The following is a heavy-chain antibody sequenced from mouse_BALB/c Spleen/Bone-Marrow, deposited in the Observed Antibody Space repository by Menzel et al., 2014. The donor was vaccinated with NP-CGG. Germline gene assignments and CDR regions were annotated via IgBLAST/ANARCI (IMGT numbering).Heavy chain of an antibody. V-gene: IGHV5-6*01. CDR2: ISSGGSYT. J-gene: IGHJ2*01. CDR1: GFTFSSYG. CDR3: ARQTYYDYDGYFNY. Sequence: EVMLVESGGDLVKPGGSLKLSCAASGFTFSSYGMPWVRQTPDKRLEWVATISSGGSYTYYPDSVKGRFTISRDNAKNTLYLQISSLKSEDTAMYYCARQTYYDYDGYFNYWGQGTTLTVSS. D-gene: IGHD2-4*01.